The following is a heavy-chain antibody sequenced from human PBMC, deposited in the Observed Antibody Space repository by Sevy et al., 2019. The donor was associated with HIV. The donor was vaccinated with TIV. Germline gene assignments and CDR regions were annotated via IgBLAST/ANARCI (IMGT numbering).Heavy chain of an antibody. CDR3: AVAGGGAFDS. CDR2: IGVRGESS. J-gene: IGHJ3*02. V-gene: IGHV3-23*01. Sequence: GGSLRLSCAASGFSFSDYVLTWVRQAPGKGLEWVAAIGVRGESSYYADPVKGRSTISRDNSKNTLFLQMNSLRAEDTAVYYCAVAGGGAFDSWGQGTMVTVSS. CDR1: GFSFSDYV. D-gene: IGHD3-16*01.